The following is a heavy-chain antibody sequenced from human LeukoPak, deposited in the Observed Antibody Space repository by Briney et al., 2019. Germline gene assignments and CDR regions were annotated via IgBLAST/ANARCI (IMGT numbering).Heavy chain of an antibody. CDR2: IYTSGGA. CDR1: GGSISSYY. CDR3: ARERVVAEAGYNWFDP. D-gene: IGHD2-2*01. J-gene: IGHJ5*02. Sequence: PSETLSLTCTVSGGSISSYYWSWIRQPAGKGLEWIVRIYTSGGANYTPSLNSPVTMSVDTSTNKLYLQLSSVTAEDTAVYYCARERVVAEAGYNWFDPWGQGTLVTVSS. V-gene: IGHV4-4*07.